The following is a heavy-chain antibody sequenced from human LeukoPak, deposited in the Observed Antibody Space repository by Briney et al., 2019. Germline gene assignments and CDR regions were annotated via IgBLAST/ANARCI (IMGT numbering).Heavy chain of an antibody. CDR2: IYYSGST. CDR1: GGSLSSGDYY. V-gene: IGHV4-30-4*01. J-gene: IGHJ4*02. Sequence: SETLSLTCTVSGGSLSSGDYYWSSIRQPPGKGREWNGYIYYSGSTYYNPSLKSRVTISVDTSKNQFSLKLSSVTAADTAVYYCARAGENYYDSSGYYYWGQGTLVTVSS. D-gene: IGHD3-22*01. CDR3: ARAGENYYDSSGYYY.